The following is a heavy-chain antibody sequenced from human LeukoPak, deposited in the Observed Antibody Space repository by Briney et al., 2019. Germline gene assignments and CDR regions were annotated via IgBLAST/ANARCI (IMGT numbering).Heavy chain of an antibody. J-gene: IGHJ4*02. Sequence: PSETLSLTCAVSGYSISGGYYWGWIRQPPGKGLEWIGSIYHSGSTYYNPSLKSRVTISVDTSKNQFSLKLSSVTAADTAVYYCARDTATSSGYHTFDYWGQGTLVTVSS. CDR2: IYHSGST. V-gene: IGHV4-38-2*02. CDR3: ARDTATSSGYHTFDY. CDR1: GYSISGGYY. D-gene: IGHD3-22*01.